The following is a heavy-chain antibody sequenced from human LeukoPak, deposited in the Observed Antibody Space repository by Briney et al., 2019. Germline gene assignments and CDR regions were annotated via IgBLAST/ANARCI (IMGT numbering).Heavy chain of an antibody. Sequence: GGTLRLTCAASGFTFSSYWMSWVRQAPGKGLEWVANIKQDGSDKYNVDSVKRRFTISRDNAKNSLYLQMNSLRAEDTAVYCCARHYGSGSYYNPFDYWGQGTLVTVSS. V-gene: IGHV3-7*01. CDR2: IKQDGSDK. CDR1: GFTFSSYW. CDR3: ARHYGSGSYYNPFDY. J-gene: IGHJ4*02. D-gene: IGHD3-10*01.